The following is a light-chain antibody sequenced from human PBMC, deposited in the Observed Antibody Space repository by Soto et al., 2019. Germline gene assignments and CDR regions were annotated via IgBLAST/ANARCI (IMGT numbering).Light chain of an antibody. CDR3: QQRNNWPWT. CDR2: DAS. Sequence: EIVLTQSPATLSLSPGERATLSCRAGQSVYNYLAWYQLKPGQAPRLLIYDASNRATGIPARFGASGSGTDFTLTISSLEPEDFAFYYCQQRNNWPWTFGQGTKVDIK. CDR1: QSVYNY. J-gene: IGKJ1*01. V-gene: IGKV3-11*01.